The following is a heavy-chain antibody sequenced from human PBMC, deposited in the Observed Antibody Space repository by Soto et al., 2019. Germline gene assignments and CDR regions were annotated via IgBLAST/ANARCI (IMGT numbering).Heavy chain of an antibody. V-gene: IGHV3-21*04. D-gene: IGHD5-18*01. Sequence: EVQLVESGGGLVKPGGSLRLSCAASGFTFSSYSMNWVRQAAGKGLEWVSSISSSSSYIYYADSVKGRFTISRDNAKNSLYLQMNSLRAEDTSVYYCARDLVDSDRVWGQGPLVTVSS. CDR2: ISSSSSYI. CDR3: ARDLVDSDRV. CDR1: GFTFSSYS. J-gene: IGHJ4*02.